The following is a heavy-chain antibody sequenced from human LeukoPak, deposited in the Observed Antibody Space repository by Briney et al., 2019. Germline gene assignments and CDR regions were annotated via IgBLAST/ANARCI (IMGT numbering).Heavy chain of an antibody. J-gene: IGHJ5*02. Sequence: GGSLRPSCAASGFTFSSYTMSWVRQAPGKGLEWVSCISSSSSYIYYADSVKGRFTISRDNAKNSLYLQMNSLRAEDTAVYYCARDRIAVADNWFDPWGQGTLVTVSS. D-gene: IGHD6-19*01. CDR2: ISSSSSYI. V-gene: IGHV3-21*01. CDR1: GFTFSSYT. CDR3: ARDRIAVADNWFDP.